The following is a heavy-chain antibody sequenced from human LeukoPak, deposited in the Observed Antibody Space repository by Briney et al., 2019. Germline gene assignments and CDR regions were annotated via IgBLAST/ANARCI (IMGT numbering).Heavy chain of an antibody. D-gene: IGHD3-10*01. J-gene: IGHJ4*02. Sequence: GGSLRLSCAASGFTFSSYWMSRVRQAPGKGLEWVANIKQDGSEKYYVDSVKGRFTISRDNAKNSLYLQMNSLRAEDTAVYYCARMGKVRGVIHFDYWGQGTLVTVSS. CDR1: GFTFSSYW. CDR2: IKQDGSEK. V-gene: IGHV3-7*01. CDR3: ARMGKVRGVIHFDY.